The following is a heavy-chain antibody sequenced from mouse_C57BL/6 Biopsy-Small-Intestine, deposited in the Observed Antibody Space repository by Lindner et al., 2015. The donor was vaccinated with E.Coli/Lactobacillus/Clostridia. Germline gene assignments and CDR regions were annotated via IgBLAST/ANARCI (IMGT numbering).Heavy chain of an antibody. J-gene: IGHJ4*01. V-gene: IGHV1-22*01. CDR3: ARDYYGTRVDY. Sequence: VQLQESGPELVKPGASVKMSCKASGYTFTDYNIHWVKQSHGKSLEWIGYINPNNGGTNYNQKFKGKATLTVNKSSSTAYMELRSLTSEGSAVYYCARDYYGTRVDYWGQGTSVTVSS. CDR1: GYTFTDYN. D-gene: IGHD1-1*01. CDR2: INPNNGGT.